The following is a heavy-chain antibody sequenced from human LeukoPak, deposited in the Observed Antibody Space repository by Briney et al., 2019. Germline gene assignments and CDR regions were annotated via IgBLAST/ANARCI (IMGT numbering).Heavy chain of an antibody. J-gene: IGHJ6*03. V-gene: IGHV5-51*01. Sequence: GESLKLSCKGSGYRFTNYWIGWVRQVPGKGLEWMGFIDPDDSQTKYSPSFQGQVTISADKSINTIYVQWNSLKASDTAIYFCAXXRGGAIGXEFYYYMDVWGKGTTVIVS. CDR3: AXXRGGAIGXEFYYYMDV. CDR1: GYRFTNYW. D-gene: IGHD1-26*01. CDR2: IDPDDSQT.